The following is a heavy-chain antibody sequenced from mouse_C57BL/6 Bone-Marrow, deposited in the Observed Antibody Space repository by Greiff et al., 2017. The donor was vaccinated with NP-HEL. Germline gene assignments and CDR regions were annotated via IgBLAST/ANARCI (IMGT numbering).Heavy chain of an antibody. J-gene: IGHJ3*01. V-gene: IGHV1-26*01. CDR1: GYTFTDYY. Sequence: VQLQQSGPELVKPGASVKISCKASGYTFTDYYMNWVKQSHGKSLEWIGDINPNNGGTSYNQKFKGKATLTVDKSSSTAYMELRSLTSEDSAVYYCARDDYYGSRAWFAYWGQGTLVTVSA. CDR3: ARDDYYGSRAWFAY. CDR2: INPNNGGT. D-gene: IGHD1-1*01.